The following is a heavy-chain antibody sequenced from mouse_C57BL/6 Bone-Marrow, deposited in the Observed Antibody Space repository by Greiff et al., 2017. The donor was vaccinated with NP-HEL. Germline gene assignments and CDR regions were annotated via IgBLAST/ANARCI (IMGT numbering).Heavy chain of an antibody. J-gene: IGHJ1*03. D-gene: IGHD1-1*01. CDR3: YYYGSSWYFDV. CDR2: IDPENGDT. V-gene: IGHV14-4*01. CDR1: GFNIKDDY. Sequence: VQLQQSGAELVRPGASVKLSCTASGFNIKDDYMHWVKQRPEQGLEWIGWIDPENGDTEYASKFQGKATITADTSSNTAYLQLSSLTSEDTAVYYCYYYGSSWYFDVWGTGTTVTVSS.